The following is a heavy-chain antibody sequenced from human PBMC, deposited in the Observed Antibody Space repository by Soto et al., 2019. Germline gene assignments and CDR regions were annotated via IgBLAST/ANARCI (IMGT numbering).Heavy chain of an antibody. Sequence: SETLSLTCTVSGGSISRGGYYWSWIRQHPGKGLEWIGYIYYSGSTYYNPSLKSRVTISVDTPKNQFSLKLSSVTAADTAVYYCARGNWVTTTYYYYYGMDVWGQGTTVTVSS. CDR2: IYYSGST. CDR1: GGSISRGGYY. CDR3: ARGNWVTTTYYYYYGMDV. J-gene: IGHJ6*02. V-gene: IGHV4-31*03. D-gene: IGHD4-4*01.